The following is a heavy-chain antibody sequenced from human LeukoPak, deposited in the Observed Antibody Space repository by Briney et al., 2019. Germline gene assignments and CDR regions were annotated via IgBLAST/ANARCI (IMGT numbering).Heavy chain of an antibody. J-gene: IGHJ6*02. CDR3: ARLGDWGYYYYYYGMDV. CDR2: IYPGDSDT. V-gene: IGHV5-51*01. Sequence: GESLKISCKGSGYSFTSYRIGWVRQMPGKGLEWMGIIYPGDSDTRYSPSFQGQVTISADKSISTAYLQWSSLKASDTAMYYCARLGDWGYYYYYYGMDVWGQGTTVTVSS. CDR1: GYSFTSYR. D-gene: IGHD2-21*02.